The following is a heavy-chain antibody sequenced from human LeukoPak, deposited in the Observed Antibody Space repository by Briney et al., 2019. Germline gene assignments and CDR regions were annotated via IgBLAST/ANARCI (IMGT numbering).Heavy chain of an antibody. CDR1: GGTFSSYA. CDR2: IIPILGIA. CDR3: ARDKGKNSSPDY. Sequence: VASVTVSCKASGGTFSSYAISWVRQAPGQGLEWMGRIIPILGIANYAQKFQGRVTITADKSTSTAYMELSSLRSEDTAVYYCARDKGKNSSPDYWGQGTLVTVSS. J-gene: IGHJ4*02. V-gene: IGHV1-69*04. D-gene: IGHD6-13*01.